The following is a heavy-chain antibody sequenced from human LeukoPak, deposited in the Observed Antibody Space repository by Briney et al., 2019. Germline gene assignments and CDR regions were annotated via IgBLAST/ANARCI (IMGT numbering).Heavy chain of an antibody. Sequence: PSETLSLTCTVSGGSISGYFWTWIRQPAGKELEWIGRVYTSGTTYYNPSLESRVTISLDTFNNQFSLRVTSVTAADTAIYYCARGTEKTRISGYYSFDHWAGDCWSPSPQ. CDR2: VYTSGTT. D-gene: IGHD5-12*01. V-gene: IGHV4-4*07. J-gene: IGHJ4*02. CDR1: GGSISGYF. CDR3: ARGTEKTRISGYYSFDH.